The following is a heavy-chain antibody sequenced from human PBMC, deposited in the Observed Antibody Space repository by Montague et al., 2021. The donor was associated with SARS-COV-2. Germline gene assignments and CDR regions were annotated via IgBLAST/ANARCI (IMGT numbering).Heavy chain of an antibody. CDR1: GFTFSSSD. Sequence: SLRLSCAASGFTFSSSDMNWVRQAPGKGLEWVSYISSSGRTIYYADSVKGRFTISRDNAKNSLYLQLNRLRAEDTAVYYCASADYYDSSGYYPDGFDVWGQGTMVTVSS. V-gene: IGHV3-48*03. CDR3: ASADYYDSSGYYPDGFDV. CDR2: ISSSGRTI. D-gene: IGHD3-22*01. J-gene: IGHJ3*01.